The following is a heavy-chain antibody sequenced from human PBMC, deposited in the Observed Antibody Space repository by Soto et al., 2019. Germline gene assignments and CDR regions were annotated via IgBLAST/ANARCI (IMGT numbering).Heavy chain of an antibody. CDR2: VSHTGAT. CDR1: GGSISLERFY. J-gene: IGHJ4*02. D-gene: IGHD3-10*01. V-gene: IGHV4-61*03. CDR3: AREFSSGHRNYYDF. Sequence: QVQLQESGPGLVKTSETLSLTCTVSGGSISLERFYWTWIRQPPGQVLEWIGYVSHTGATNDNPSLQSGVDSSVDTSRNHFSLKLRSLTAADTAGYFCAREFSSGHRNYYDFWGQGTLVSVSA.